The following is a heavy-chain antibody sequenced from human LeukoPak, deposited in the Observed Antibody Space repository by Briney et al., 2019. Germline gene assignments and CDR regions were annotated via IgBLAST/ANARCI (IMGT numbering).Heavy chain of an antibody. CDR1: GFTFSSYG. CDR3: SKDLGHDYDILTV. CDR2: IRYDGSSK. J-gene: IGHJ4*02. D-gene: IGHD3-9*01. Sequence: GGSLRLSCEASGFTFSSYGMHWVRQAPGKGPEWVAFIRYDGSSKFYADSVKARFTISRDNSENTVHLQMNSLRLEDTALYYCSKDLGHDYDILTVWGQGTLVTVSS. V-gene: IGHV3-30*02.